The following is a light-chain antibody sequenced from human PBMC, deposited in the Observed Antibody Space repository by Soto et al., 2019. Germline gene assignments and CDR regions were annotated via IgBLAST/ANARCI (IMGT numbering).Light chain of an antibody. J-gene: IGKJ4*01. CDR3: KQYDTHTVH. CDR1: RYISTF. CDR2: DVS. Sequence: IHRTHCACTLSGSVWDRVTSTCRAGRYISTFLNLYHQTPGKAPQLLIYDVSNLQPGVASRFSGSGSGTDFTFKIKSLQPEDIATFSSKQYDTHTVHFARGTXVEIK. V-gene: IGKV1-33*01.